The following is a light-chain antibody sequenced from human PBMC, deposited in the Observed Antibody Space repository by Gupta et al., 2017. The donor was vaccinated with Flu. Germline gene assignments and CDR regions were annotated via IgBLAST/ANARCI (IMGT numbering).Light chain of an antibody. V-gene: IGLV1-47*01. Sequence: QSVLTQPPSTSGTPGQRVPFPCCGGNSNIGINYVYWYQQLPGAAPKLIIYKSNQRPSGVPDRFSGSKSGTSASLAISGLRSEDEAEYYCATWDDSLSAVVFGGGTKLTVL. CDR3: ATWDDSLSAVV. CDR1: NSNIGINY. CDR2: KSN. J-gene: IGLJ2*01.